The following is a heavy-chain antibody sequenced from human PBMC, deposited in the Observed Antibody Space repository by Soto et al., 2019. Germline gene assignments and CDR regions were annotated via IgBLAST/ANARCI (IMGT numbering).Heavy chain of an antibody. J-gene: IGHJ4*02. CDR1: GGSISSYY. V-gene: IGHV4-59*08. D-gene: IGHD1-1*01. Sequence: SETLSLTCTVSGGSISSYYWSWIRQPPGKGLEWIGYIYYSVSTNYNPSLKSRVTISVDTSKNQFSLKLSSVTAADTAVYHCARQYGTLAFAFDYWGQGALVTVSS. CDR3: ARQYGTLAFAFDY. CDR2: IYYSVST.